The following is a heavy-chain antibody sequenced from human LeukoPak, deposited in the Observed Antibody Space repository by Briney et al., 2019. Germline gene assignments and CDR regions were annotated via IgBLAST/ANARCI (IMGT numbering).Heavy chain of an antibody. D-gene: IGHD1-14*01. Sequence: GGSLRLSCAASGFTFGNYEMNWVRQAPGKGLEWVSYISSSASTIYYAGSVGGRFIISRDNAKNLLYLQMNSLRVDDTAVYYCARDSSGNYYYYYYMDVWGKGTTVTVSS. V-gene: IGHV3-48*03. J-gene: IGHJ6*03. CDR1: GFTFGNYE. CDR3: ARDSSGNYYYYYYMDV. CDR2: ISSSASTI.